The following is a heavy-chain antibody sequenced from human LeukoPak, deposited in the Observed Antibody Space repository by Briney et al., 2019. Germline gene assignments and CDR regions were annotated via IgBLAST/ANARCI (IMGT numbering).Heavy chain of an antibody. Sequence: AASVKLSCKASGGTFSSYAISWVRQAPGQGLEWMGRIIPILGIANYAQKFQGRVTITTDESTSTAYMELSSLRSEDTAVYYCARSGRIVVPAATTKQEGYYYYMDVWGKGTTVTVSS. D-gene: IGHD2-2*01. CDR1: GGTFSSYA. J-gene: IGHJ6*03. CDR3: ARSGRIVVPAATTKQEGYYYYMDV. CDR2: IIPILGIA. V-gene: IGHV1-69*04.